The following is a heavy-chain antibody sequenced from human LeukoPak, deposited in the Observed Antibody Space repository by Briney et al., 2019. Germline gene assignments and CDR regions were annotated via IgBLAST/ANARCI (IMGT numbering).Heavy chain of an antibody. J-gene: IGHJ4*02. CDR2: ISYDGSNK. CDR1: GFTFSSYA. Sequence: PGRSLRLSCAASGFTFSSYAMHWVRQAPGKGLEWVAVISYDGSNKYYAASVKGRFTISRDNSKNTLYLQMNSLRAEDTAVYYCARDRAGYYYDSSGYYPNYWGQGTLVTVSS. CDR3: ARDRAGYYYDSSGYYPNY. V-gene: IGHV3-30-3*01. D-gene: IGHD3-22*01.